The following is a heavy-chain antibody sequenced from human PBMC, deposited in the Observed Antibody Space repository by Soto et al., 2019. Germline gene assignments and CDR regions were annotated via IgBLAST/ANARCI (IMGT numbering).Heavy chain of an antibody. D-gene: IGHD2-15*01. CDR1: GFTFSSYG. CDR2: IAYDGSNK. Sequence: QVQLGESGGGVVQPGRSLRLSCAASGFTFSSYGMHWVRQAPDKGLEWVAVIAYDGSNKYYADSVKGRFTISRDNSKNTLYLQMNSLRAEDTAVYYCAKERDIVVVVAPLDYWGQGTLVTVSS. CDR3: AKERDIVVVVAPLDY. J-gene: IGHJ4*02. V-gene: IGHV3-30*18.